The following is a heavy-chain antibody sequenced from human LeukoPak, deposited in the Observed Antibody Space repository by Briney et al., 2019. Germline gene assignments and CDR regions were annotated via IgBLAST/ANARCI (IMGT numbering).Heavy chain of an antibody. CDR2: INAYNGDT. CDR3: ARWGLVAPGTYYYYYMDV. D-gene: IGHD2-2*01. V-gene: IGHV1-18*01. Sequence: ASVKVSCKASGYTFTNYGVSWVRQAPGQGLEWMGWINAYNGDTHYAQNLQGRLTMTTDTSTSMAFMELRSLRPDDTAVYFCARWGLVAPGTYYYYYMDVWGRGTTVTLSS. CDR1: GYTFTNYG. J-gene: IGHJ6*03.